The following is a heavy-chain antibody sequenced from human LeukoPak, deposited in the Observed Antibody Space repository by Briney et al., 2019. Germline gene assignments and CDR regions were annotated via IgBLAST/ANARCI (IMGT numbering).Heavy chain of an antibody. J-gene: IGHJ4*02. D-gene: IGHD4-17*01. V-gene: IGHV3-21*06. CDR2: ITSSGSHM. CDR3: ASFRTAVTIPDY. CDR1: GVTFKSYS. Sequence: GGSLRLSCAASGVTFKSYSMNWDRQAPGKRLEWLSSITSSGSHMYYANPVLYRFTIYRDNAKSTLYLQMNSVSAEDTAVYYCASFRTAVTIPDYGGQGTLVTVSS.